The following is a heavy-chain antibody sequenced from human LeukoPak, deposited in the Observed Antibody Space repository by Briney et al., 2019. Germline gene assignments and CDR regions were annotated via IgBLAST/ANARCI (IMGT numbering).Heavy chain of an antibody. J-gene: IGHJ6*03. Sequence: GGSLTLSWAASGFTLSNYAVRWVRQAPGKGLEYVSAISRNGASTFYANSVEGRYNISRDNSKNTLYLQMGSLRTEDMAVYYCARDGWFGEAYSYYYYMDVWGKGTTVTVSS. CDR1: GFTLSNYA. V-gene: IGHV3-64*01. CDR2: ISRNGAST. D-gene: IGHD3-10*01. CDR3: ARDGWFGEAYSYYYYMDV.